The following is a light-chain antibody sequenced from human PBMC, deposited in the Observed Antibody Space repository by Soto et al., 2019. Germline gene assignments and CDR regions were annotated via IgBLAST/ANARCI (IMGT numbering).Light chain of an antibody. CDR3: SSYTSSSTLV. CDR1: SSDVGGYKY. J-gene: IGLJ1*01. Sequence: QSVLTQPASVSGSPGQSITISCTGTSSDVGGYKYVSWYQQHPGKAPKLMIFDVSNRPSGVSNRFSGSKSGNTASLTISGLQAEDEADYYRSSYTSSSTLVFGTGTKVTVL. CDR2: DVS. V-gene: IGLV2-14*03.